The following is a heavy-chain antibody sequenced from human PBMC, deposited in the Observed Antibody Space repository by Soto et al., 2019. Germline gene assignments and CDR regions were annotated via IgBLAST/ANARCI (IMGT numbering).Heavy chain of an antibody. D-gene: IGHD2-21*02. V-gene: IGHV4-39*01. J-gene: IGHJ5*02. CDR1: GGSIRTSSYY. CDR2: IFYSGIT. CDR3: GAVAAIDYCIDP. Sequence: QLQPQESGPGLVKPSETLSLTCTVSGGSIRTSSYYWGWIRQPPGKGLEWIGSIFYSGITYYNPSLKSRLTMSVDTSRNQFSLRLTSVTAADTAVYYCGAVAAIDYCIDPWGQGTLVTVSS.